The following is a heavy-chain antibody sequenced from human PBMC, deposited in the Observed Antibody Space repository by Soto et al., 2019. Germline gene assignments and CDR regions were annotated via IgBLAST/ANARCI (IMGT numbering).Heavy chain of an antibody. D-gene: IGHD1-1*01. V-gene: IGHV1-18*01. J-gene: IGHJ4*02. CDR1: GYTFISYG. CDR2: ISAHNGNT. CDR3: ARGRYGDY. Sequence: QVHLVQSGAEVKKPGASVKVSCKASGYTFISYGITWVRQAPGQGLEWMGWISAHNGNTDYAQKPQGRGIVTRDTSTSTAYMELRSLRSDDTAVYYCARGRYGDYWGQGALVTVSS.